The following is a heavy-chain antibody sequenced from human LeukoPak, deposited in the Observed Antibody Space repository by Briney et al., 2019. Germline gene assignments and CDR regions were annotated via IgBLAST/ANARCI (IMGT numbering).Heavy chain of an antibody. J-gene: IGHJ4*02. CDR3: ARGRRWLQLGLDY. D-gene: IGHD5-24*01. CDR2: INPNSGGT. Sequence: ASAKVSCKASGYTFTGYYMHWVRQAPGQGLEWMGWINPNSGGTNYAQKFQGRVTMTRDTSISTAYMELSRLRSDDTAVYYCARGRRWLQLGLDYWGQGTLVTVSS. V-gene: IGHV1-2*02. CDR1: GYTFTGYY.